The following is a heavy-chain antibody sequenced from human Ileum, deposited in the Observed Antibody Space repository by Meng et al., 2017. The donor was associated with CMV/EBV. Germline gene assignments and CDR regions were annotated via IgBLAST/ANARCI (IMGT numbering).Heavy chain of an antibody. D-gene: IGHD1-20*01. CDR1: VGSISMVSYY. V-gene: IGHV4-61*02. Sequence: VTLQTSAHGCVAPSRTLSLPSPVSVGSISMVSYYWTWIRQPAGKGLEWIGRIYTSESTNYNPSLKSRVTISVDTSKNQFSLKLSSVTATDTAVYYCAGGAITGTTEVPFDYWGQGTLVTVSS. CDR3: AGGAITGTTEVPFDY. CDR2: IYTSEST. J-gene: IGHJ4*02.